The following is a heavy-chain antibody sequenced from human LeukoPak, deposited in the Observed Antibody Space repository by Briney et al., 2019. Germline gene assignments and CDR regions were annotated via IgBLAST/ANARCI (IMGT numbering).Heavy chain of an antibody. D-gene: IGHD4-17*01. V-gene: IGHV3-74*01. CDR2: INSDGTTI. J-gene: IGHJ3*02. CDR1: GFTFSDYW. Sequence: RGGSLRLACAASGFTFSDYWMHWVRQAPGKGLVWVSRINSDGTTINYADSVKGRCSISRDNAKNTLYLQMNSLRAEDMAVYYCAREEITVTDAFDIWGQGTMVTVSS. CDR3: AREEITVTDAFDI.